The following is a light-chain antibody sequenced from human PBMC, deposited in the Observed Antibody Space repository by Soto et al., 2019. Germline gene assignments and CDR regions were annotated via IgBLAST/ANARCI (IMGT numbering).Light chain of an antibody. V-gene: IGKV1-5*03. CDR3: QQYNSYLLT. J-gene: IGKJ4*01. Sequence: IQIAQVSSPPSRPVGDRVTHPCRASQTISSWLAWYQQKPGKAPKLLIYKASTLKSGVPSRFSGSGSGTEFTLTISSLQPDDFATYYCQQYNSYLLTCGGGTKVDI. CDR1: QTISSW. CDR2: KAS.